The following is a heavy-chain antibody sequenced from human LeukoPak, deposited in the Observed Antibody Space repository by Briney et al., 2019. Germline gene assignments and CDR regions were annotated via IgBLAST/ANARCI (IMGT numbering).Heavy chain of an antibody. Sequence: SETLSLTCTVSGGSIISYYWSWIRQPPGKGLEWIGYIYYSGSTNYNPSLKSRVTISEDTSKNQFSLKLSSVTAANTAVYYCARSDTAMVHAFDLCGQGTMVTVSS. D-gene: IGHD5-18*01. CDR1: GGSIISYY. CDR3: ARSDTAMVHAFDL. V-gene: IGHV4-59*01. J-gene: IGHJ3*01. CDR2: IYYSGST.